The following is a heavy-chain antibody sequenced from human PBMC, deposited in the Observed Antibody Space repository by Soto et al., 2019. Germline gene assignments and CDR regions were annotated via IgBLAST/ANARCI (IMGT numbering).Heavy chain of an antibody. CDR3: ARGGRGYSLAPRYYFDY. CDR2: IIPIFATV. J-gene: IGHJ4*02. CDR1: GGSFSSNP. V-gene: IGHV1-69*01. D-gene: IGHD5-18*01. Sequence: QVQLVQSGSEVKKPGSSVKVSCKASGGSFSSNPLSWVRQAPGQGLEWMAGIIPIFATVHYAQKFQGRVTITADELTSTAYMELTSLRSEDTAVYFCARGGRGYSLAPRYYFDYWGQGTLVTVSS.